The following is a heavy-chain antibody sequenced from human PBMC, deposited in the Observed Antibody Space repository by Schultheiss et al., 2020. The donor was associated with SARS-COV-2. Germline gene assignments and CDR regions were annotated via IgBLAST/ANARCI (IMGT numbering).Heavy chain of an antibody. Sequence: SETLSLTCAVYGGSFSGYYLSWIRQPPGKGLEWIGEISHNRITNYNPSLKSRLTISGDTSKNQFSLKLSSVTAADTAVYYCARGGYSSSWTGWFDPWGQGTLVTVSS. D-gene: IGHD6-13*01. CDR1: GGSFSGYY. CDR3: ARGGYSSSWTGWFDP. CDR2: ISHNRIT. J-gene: IGHJ5*02. V-gene: IGHV4-34*01.